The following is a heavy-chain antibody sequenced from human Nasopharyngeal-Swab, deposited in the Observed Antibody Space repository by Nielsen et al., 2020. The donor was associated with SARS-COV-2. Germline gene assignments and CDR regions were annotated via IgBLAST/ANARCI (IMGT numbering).Heavy chain of an antibody. CDR1: GYTFTSYA. CDR2: INTNTGNP. V-gene: IGHV7-4-1*02. D-gene: IGHD1-26*01. J-gene: IGHJ6*02. CDR3: ARPGWEPYTYYYYGMDV. Sequence: SVKVSCKASGYTFTSYAMSWVRQAPGQGLEWMGWINTNTGNPTYAQGFTGRFVFSLDTSVSTAYLQISSLKAEDTAVYYCARPGWEPYTYYYYGMDVWGQGTTVTVSS.